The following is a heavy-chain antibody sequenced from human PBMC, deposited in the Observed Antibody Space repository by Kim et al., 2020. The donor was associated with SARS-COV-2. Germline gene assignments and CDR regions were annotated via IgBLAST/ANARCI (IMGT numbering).Heavy chain of an antibody. CDR1: GGTFSSYA. D-gene: IGHD4-17*01. CDR2: IIPIFGTA. J-gene: IGHJ4*02. Sequence: SVKVSCKASGGTFSSYAISWVRQAPGQGLEWMGGIIPIFGTANYAQKFQGRVTITADESTSTAYMERSSLRSEDTAVYYCARGGGDGDYSFDYWGQGTLVTVSS. CDR3: ARGGGDGDYSFDY. V-gene: IGHV1-69*13.